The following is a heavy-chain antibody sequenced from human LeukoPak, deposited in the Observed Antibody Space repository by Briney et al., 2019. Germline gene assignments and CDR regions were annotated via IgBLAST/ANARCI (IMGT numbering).Heavy chain of an antibody. CDR1: GFTFSSYG. CDR3: ARDPKGGYCSGGSCYFLEEVSYGMDV. J-gene: IGHJ6*02. V-gene: IGHV3-33*01. D-gene: IGHD2-15*01. CDR2: IWYDGSNK. Sequence: GGSLRLSCAASGFTFSSYGMHWVRQAPGKGLEWVAVIWYDGSNKYYADSVKGRFTISRDNSKNTLYLQMNSLRAEDTAVYYCARDPKGGYCSGGSCYFLEEVSYGMDVWGQGTTVTVSS.